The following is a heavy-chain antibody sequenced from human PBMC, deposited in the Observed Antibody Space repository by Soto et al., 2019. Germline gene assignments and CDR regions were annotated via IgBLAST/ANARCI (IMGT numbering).Heavy chain of an antibody. Sequence: SETLSLTCVVYGGSFSGFYWSWIRQPPGKGLEWIGEINHSGSTNYKPSLKSRVTISGDMSKKQFSLKLSSVTAADTAVYYCARNSKYEIGAGAYDIWGQGTIVTVSS. J-gene: IGHJ3*02. CDR2: INHSGST. V-gene: IGHV4-34*01. CDR1: GGSFSGFY. D-gene: IGHD6-13*01. CDR3: ARNSKYEIGAGAYDI.